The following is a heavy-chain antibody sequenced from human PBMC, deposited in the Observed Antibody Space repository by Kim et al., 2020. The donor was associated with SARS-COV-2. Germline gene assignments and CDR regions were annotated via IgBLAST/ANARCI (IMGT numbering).Heavy chain of an antibody. V-gene: IGHV2-5*02. CDR1: GFSLSTSGVG. D-gene: IGHD3-10*01. CDR3: ALTEFITMGRGGLRPPLDY. Sequence: SGPTLVNPTQTLTLTCTFSGFSLSTSGVGVGWIRQPPGKALEWLALIYWDDDKRYSPSLKSRLTITKDTSKNQVVLTMTNMDPVDTATYYCALTEFITMGRGGLRPPLDYWGQGTLLTVSS. CDR2: IYWDDDK. J-gene: IGHJ4*02.